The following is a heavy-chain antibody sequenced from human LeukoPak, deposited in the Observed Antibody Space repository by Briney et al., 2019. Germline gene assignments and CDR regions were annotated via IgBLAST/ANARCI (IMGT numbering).Heavy chain of an antibody. CDR1: GGSIISTYY. Sequence: SETLSLTCTVSGGSIISTYYWGWIRQPPGKRMEWIGSVYYTGSTYYNPSLKSRVTISVDTSKNQFSLKLSSVTAADTAVYYCAIERDGYNSMVYWGQGTLVTVSS. D-gene: IGHD5-24*01. CDR3: AIERDGYNSMVY. V-gene: IGHV4-39*01. J-gene: IGHJ4*02. CDR2: VYYTGST.